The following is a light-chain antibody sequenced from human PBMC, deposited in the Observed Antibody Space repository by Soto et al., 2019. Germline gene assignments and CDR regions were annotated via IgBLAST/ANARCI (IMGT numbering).Light chain of an antibody. J-gene: IGKJ4*01. CDR2: GAS. CDR1: QSIMFS. Sequence: EIVMTQSPATLSVSPGERANLSCRASQSIMFSLAWYQQKPGQAPRLLISGASTRATGIPARFSGSGSGKEFTLTISSMQSEDFAVYYCQQYYDWPPLTFGGGHKVEIK. CDR3: QQYYDWPPLT. V-gene: IGKV3-15*01.